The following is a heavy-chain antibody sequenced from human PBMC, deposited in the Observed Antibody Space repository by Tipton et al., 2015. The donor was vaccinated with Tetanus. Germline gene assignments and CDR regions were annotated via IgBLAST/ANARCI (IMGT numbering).Heavy chain of an antibody. V-gene: IGHV3-23*01. J-gene: IGHJ4*02. CDR1: GFTFKSYT. CDR3: ARDPVLGIGTH. D-gene: IGHD2-21*01. CDR2: ISGSRLTP. Sequence: SLRLSCAASGFTFKSYTMNWVRQAPGNGLEWVAAISGSRLTPYYADSVKGRFTISRDNSKNTLSLQMNSLRAEDTAIYYCARDPVLGIGTHWGQGTRVTVSS.